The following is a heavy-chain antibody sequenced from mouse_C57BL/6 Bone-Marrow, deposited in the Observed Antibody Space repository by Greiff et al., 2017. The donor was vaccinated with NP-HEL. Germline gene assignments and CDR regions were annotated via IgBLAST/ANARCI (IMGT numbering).Heavy chain of an antibody. J-gene: IGHJ3*01. CDR3: ANFYYDYDGPFAY. CDR1: GYTFTSYG. V-gene: IGHV1-81*01. Sequence: VQRVESGAELARPGASVKLSCKASGYTFTSYGISWVKQRTGQGLEWIGEIYPRSGNTYYNEKFKGKATLTADKSSSTAYMELRSLTSEDSAVYFCANFYYDYDGPFAYWGQGTLVTVSA. D-gene: IGHD2-4*01. CDR2: IYPRSGNT.